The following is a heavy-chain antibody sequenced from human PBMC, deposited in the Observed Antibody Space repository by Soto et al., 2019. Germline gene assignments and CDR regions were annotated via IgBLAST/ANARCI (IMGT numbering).Heavy chain of an antibody. CDR2: IYFSGST. D-gene: IGHD2-15*01. V-gene: IGHV4-39*01. CDR3: ARTPCSGGNCLLGWLDP. CDR1: GGSISSSTLY. J-gene: IGHJ5*02. Sequence: SETLSLTCTVSGGSISSSTLYWAWIRQPPGKGLEWIGSIYFSGSTYYNPSLKSRVTISVDTSKNQFSLKLSSVTAADTAVFYCARTPCSGGNCLLGWLDPWSQGTLVTVSS.